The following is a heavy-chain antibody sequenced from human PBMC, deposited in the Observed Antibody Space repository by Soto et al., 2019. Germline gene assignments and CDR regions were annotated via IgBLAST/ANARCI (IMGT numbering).Heavy chain of an antibody. D-gene: IGHD3-22*01. V-gene: IGHV1-69*02. Sequence: SVKVSCKASGGTFSSYTISSVRQAPGQGLEWMGRIIPILGIANYAQKFQGRVTITADKSTSTAYMELSSLRSEDTAVYYCARVKDSNGYLQDPWGQGTLVTVSS. CDR2: IIPILGIA. CDR3: ARVKDSNGYLQDP. J-gene: IGHJ5*02. CDR1: GGTFSSYT.